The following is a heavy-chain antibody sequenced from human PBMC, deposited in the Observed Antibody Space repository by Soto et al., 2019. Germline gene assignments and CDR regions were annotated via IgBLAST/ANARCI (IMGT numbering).Heavy chain of an antibody. CDR3: ATWHLREHAYDI. V-gene: IGHV3-53*01. Sequence: GGSLRLSCAASGFTFSSYWMHWVRQAPGKGLEWVSALYDVDGTFYADSVKGRFTTSGDSSRTIVYLQMNSLRPDDTAVYYCATWHLREHAYDIWGQGTAVTVSS. J-gene: IGHJ3*02. D-gene: IGHD4-17*01. CDR2: LYDVDGT. CDR1: GFTFSSYW.